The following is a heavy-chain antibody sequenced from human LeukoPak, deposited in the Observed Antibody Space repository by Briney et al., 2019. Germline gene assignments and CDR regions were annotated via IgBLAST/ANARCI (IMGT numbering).Heavy chain of an antibody. V-gene: IGHV4-34*01. Sequence: KPSETLSLTCAVYGGSFSGYYWSWIRQPPGKGLEWIGEINHSGSTNYNPSLKSRVTISVDTSKNQFSLKLSSVTAADTAVYYCATAVAGTGHTNWFDPWGQGTLVTVSP. CDR2: INHSGST. J-gene: IGHJ5*02. D-gene: IGHD6-19*01. CDR1: GGSFSGYY. CDR3: ATAVAGTGHTNWFDP.